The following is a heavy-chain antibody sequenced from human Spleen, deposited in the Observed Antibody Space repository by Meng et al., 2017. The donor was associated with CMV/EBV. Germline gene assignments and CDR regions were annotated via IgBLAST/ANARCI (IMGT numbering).Heavy chain of an antibody. V-gene: IGHV3-30*02. CDR1: GFTFSSYG. CDR2: IRYDGSNK. D-gene: IGHD2/OR15-2a*01. Sequence: GESLKISCAASGFTFSSYGMHWVRQAPGKGLEWVAFIRYDGSNKYYADSVKGRFTISRDNSKNTLYLQMNSLRAEDTAVYYCARELFPNYFYNGMDVWGQGTTVTVSS. CDR3: ARELFPNYFYNGMDV. J-gene: IGHJ6*02.